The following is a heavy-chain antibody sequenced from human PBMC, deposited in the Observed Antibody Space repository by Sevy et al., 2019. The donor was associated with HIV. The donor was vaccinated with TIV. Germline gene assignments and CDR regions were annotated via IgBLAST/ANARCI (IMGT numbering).Heavy chain of an antibody. J-gene: IGHJ4*02. Sequence: GGSLRLSCAASGFTFSSFAMGWVRQAPGKGLDWISVISVTGDHTYYADSVKGRFTIFRDNSNNTLFLQMNSRRAVDTAIFSCAKKMDRGSGMSLLVDYWGQGTLVTVSS. V-gene: IGHV3-23*01. CDR1: GFTFSSFA. CDR3: AKKMDRGSGMSLLVDY. D-gene: IGHD1-20*01. CDR2: ISVTGDHT.